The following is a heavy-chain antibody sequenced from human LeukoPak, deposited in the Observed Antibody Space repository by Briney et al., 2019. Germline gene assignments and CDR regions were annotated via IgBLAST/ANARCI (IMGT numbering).Heavy chain of an antibody. CDR2: ISSSGSTI. CDR3: ARAAPLDLTPYYYYGMDV. J-gene: IGHJ6*02. CDR1: GFTFSSYE. Sequence: GGSLRLSCAASGFTFSSYEMNWVRQAPGKGLEWVSYISSSGSTIYYADSVKGRFTISRDNAKNSLYLQMNSLRAEDTAVYYCARAAPLDLTPYYYYGMDVWGRGTTVTVSS. V-gene: IGHV3-48*03. D-gene: IGHD3-3*01.